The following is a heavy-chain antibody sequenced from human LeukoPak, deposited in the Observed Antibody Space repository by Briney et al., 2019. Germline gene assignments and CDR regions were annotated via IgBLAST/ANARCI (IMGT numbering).Heavy chain of an antibody. CDR2: IYYTGAT. D-gene: IGHD6-19*01. CDR3: AKYGGSGWVIDY. V-gene: IGHV4-59*08. CDR1: GGSISSYY. Sequence: SETLSLTCTVSGGSISSYYWSWIRQPPGKGLGWIGYIYYTGATSYNPSLKSRVTISVDTSKNQFSLKLTSVTAADTAVYYCAKYGGSGWVIDYWGQGTLVTVSS. J-gene: IGHJ4*02.